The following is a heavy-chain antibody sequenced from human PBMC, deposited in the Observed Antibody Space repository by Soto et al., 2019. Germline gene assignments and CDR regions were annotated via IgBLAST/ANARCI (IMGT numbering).Heavy chain of an antibody. J-gene: IGHJ6*02. CDR2: IGTAGDT. CDR1: GFTFSTYD. Sequence: GGSLRLSCVVSGFTFSTYDMHWVRQVTGKGLEWVSLIGTAGDTYYPDSVKGRFTISRENAKKSLYLQMNSLRVGDTAVYYCVRDGGYYGMDVWGQGTTLTVSS. V-gene: IGHV3-13*01. CDR3: VRDGGYYGMDV. D-gene: IGHD3-16*01.